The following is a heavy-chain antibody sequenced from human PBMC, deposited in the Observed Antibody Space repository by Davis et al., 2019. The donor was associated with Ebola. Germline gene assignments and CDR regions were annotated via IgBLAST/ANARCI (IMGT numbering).Heavy chain of an antibody. D-gene: IGHD1-26*01. CDR3: ASGSYVRNYYGMDV. V-gene: IGHV3-33*01. J-gene: IGHJ6*02. Sequence: GESLKISCAASGFTFSSYGMHWVRQAPGKGLEWVAVIWYDGSNKYYADSVKGRFTISRDNSKNTLYLQMNSLRAEDTAVYYCASGSYVRNYYGMDVWGQGTTVTVSS. CDR1: GFTFSSYG. CDR2: IWYDGSNK.